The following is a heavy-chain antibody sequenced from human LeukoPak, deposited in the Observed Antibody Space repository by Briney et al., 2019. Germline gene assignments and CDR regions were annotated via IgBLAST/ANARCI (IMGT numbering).Heavy chain of an antibody. Sequence: PSEALSLTCTVSGGFISSSSFYWGWIRQPPGKGLEWIGSIHYTGSTYYNPSLKSRVTMSVDTSKNQFSLKLSSVTAADTAVYYCASSRYYDIFWGQGTLVTVSS. D-gene: IGHD3-9*01. J-gene: IGHJ4*02. CDR2: IHYTGST. V-gene: IGHV4-39*01. CDR1: GGFISSSSFY. CDR3: ASSRYYDIF.